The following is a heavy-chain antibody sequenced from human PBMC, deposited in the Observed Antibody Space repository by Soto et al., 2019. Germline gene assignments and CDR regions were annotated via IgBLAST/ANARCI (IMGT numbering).Heavy chain of an antibody. D-gene: IGHD5-18*01. J-gene: IGHJ4*01. CDR3: ARASRGYLYVQDY. V-gene: IGHV4-30-2*01. CDR1: GGSISSGGYS. Sequence: PSENLSLTCAVSGGSISSGGYSWSWIRQPPGKGLEWIGYIYHSGSTYYNPSLKSRVTISVDRSKNQFSLKLSSVTAADTAVYYCARASRGYLYVQDYWGHGTLVTVSS. CDR2: IYHSGST.